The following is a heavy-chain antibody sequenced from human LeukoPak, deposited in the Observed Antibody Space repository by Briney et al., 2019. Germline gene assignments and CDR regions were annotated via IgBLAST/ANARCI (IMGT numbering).Heavy chain of an antibody. CDR1: GFTFSIYA. CDR2: MSYDGSNE. V-gene: IGHV3-30-3*01. CDR3: ARGTSSGWDYYFDY. Sequence: PGGSLRLSCAASGFTFSIYAMHWVGQAPGKGLEWVAVMSYDGSNEYYADSVKGRFTISRDNAKNSLYLQMNSLRAEDTAVYYCARGTSSGWDYYFDYWGQGTLVTVSS. J-gene: IGHJ4*02. D-gene: IGHD6-19*01.